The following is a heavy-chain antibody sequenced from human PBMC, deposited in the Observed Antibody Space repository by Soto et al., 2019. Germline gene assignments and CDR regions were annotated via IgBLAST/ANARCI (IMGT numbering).Heavy chain of an antibody. CDR1: GGSIRSSSYY. J-gene: IGHJ3*02. CDR3: ASPLTLSGIYSSDAFHI. D-gene: IGHD1-26*01. Sequence: QLQLQESGPGLVKPSETLSLTCTVSGGSIRSSSYYWGWIRQPPGKGLEWIGTIYYSGSTYYNPSLKSRVTISVETSKNQFSLNLSSVTAADTAVYYCASPLTLSGIYSSDAFHIWGQGTMVTVSS. V-gene: IGHV4-39*01. CDR2: IYYSGST.